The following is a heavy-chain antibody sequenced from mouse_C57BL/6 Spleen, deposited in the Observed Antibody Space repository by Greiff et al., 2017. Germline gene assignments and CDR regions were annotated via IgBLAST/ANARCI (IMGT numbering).Heavy chain of an antibody. Sequence: QVQLQQPGAELVRPGSSVKLSCKASGYTFTSYWMHWVKQRPIQGLEWIGNIDPSDNETHYNQKFKDKATLTVDKSSSTAYMQLSSLTSEDSAVYYCASGAKTGKAGDYWGQGTSVTVSS. CDR2: IDPSDNET. CDR1: GYTFTSYW. D-gene: IGHD1-3*01. CDR3: ASGAKTGKAGDY. V-gene: IGHV1-52*01. J-gene: IGHJ4*01.